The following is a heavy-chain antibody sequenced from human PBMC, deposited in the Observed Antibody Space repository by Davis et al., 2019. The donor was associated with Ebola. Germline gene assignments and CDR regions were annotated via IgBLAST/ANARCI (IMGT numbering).Heavy chain of an antibody. D-gene: IGHD6-13*01. CDR3: ARARYSSSWTFDP. J-gene: IGHJ5*02. Sequence: GGSLRLSCAASGFTFSSYGMHWVRQAPGKGLEWVAVIWYDGSNKYYADSVKGRFTISRDNPKNTLYLQMNSLRAEDTAVYYCARARYSSSWTFDPWGQGTLVTVSS. V-gene: IGHV3-33*01. CDR2: IWYDGSNK. CDR1: GFTFSSYG.